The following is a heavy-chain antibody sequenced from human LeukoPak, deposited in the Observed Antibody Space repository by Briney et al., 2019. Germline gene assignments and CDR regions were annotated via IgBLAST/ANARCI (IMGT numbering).Heavy chain of an antibody. CDR1: GYPISSDYY. Sequence: SETLSLTCTVSGYPISSDYYWGWIRQSPGKGLEWIASIYHSGSTYYNPSLKSRVTISIDTSKNQFSLKLSSVTAADTAVYYCARVGIDSGSFADFDYWGQGTLVTVSS. V-gene: IGHV4-38-2*02. CDR2: IYHSGST. CDR3: ARVGIDSGSFADFDY. J-gene: IGHJ4*02. D-gene: IGHD1-26*01.